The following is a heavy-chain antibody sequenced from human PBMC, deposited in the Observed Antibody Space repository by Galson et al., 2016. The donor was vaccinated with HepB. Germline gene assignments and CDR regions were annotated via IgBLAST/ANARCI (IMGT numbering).Heavy chain of an antibody. D-gene: IGHD6-19*01. J-gene: IGHJ4*02. CDR1: GYSFTSYW. V-gene: IGHV5-51*01. Sequence: QSGAEVKKPGESLKISCKGSGYSFTSYWIGWVRQMPGKGLEWMGIIYPGDSDTRFSPSFQGQVTISVDKSISPAYLQWSSLKASDTAMYYCARTAEWYNSDWYRIDYWGQGTLVTVSS. CDR2: IYPGDSDT. CDR3: ARTAEWYNSDWYRIDY.